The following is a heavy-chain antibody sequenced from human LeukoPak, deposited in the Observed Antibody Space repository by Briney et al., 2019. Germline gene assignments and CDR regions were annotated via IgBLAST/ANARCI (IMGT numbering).Heavy chain of an antibody. CDR1: GGSISSGSYY. Sequence: KPSETLSLTCTVSGGSISSGSYYWSWIRQPAGKGLEWIGRIYTSGSTNYNPSLKSRVTISVDTSKNQFSLKLSSVTAADTAVYYCARGLLGAAAGTNYWGQGTLATVSS. V-gene: IGHV4-61*02. D-gene: IGHD6-13*01. CDR3: ARGLLGAAAGTNY. CDR2: IYTSGST. J-gene: IGHJ4*02.